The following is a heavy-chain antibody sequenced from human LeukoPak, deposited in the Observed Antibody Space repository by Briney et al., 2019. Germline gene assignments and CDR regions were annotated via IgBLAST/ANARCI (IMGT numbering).Heavy chain of an antibody. CDR3: AQGRFYFDY. J-gene: IGHJ4*02. D-gene: IGHD3-16*01. CDR2: IDWDDDK. Sequence: SGPALVKPTQTLTLTCTFSGFSLTTSGMCVSWIRQPPGKALEWLARIDWDDDKFYSTSLKPRLTISKDTSKNQVVLTMTNMDPVDTATYYCAQGRFYFDYWGQGTLVTVSS. CDR1: GFSLTTSGMC. V-gene: IGHV2-70*17.